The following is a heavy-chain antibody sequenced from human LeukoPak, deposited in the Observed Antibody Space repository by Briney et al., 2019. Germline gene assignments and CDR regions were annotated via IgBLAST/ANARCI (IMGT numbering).Heavy chain of an antibody. D-gene: IGHD2-2*01. CDR3: ARDIVVVPAAMGEDYYYYGMDV. J-gene: IGHJ6*02. V-gene: IGHV3-7*01. Sequence: LGESLRLSCAASGFTFSSYWMSWVRQAPGKGLEWVANIKQDGSEKYYVDSVKGRFTISRDNAKNSLYLQMNSLRAEDTAVYYCARDIVVVPAAMGEDYYYYGMDVWGQGTTVTVSS. CDR2: IKQDGSEK. CDR1: GFTFSSYW.